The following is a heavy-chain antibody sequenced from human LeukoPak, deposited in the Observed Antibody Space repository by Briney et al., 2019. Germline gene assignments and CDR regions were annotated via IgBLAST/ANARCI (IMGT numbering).Heavy chain of an antibody. CDR1: GGSISSSSYY. CDR2: IYYSGST. V-gene: IGHV4-39*01. CDR3: ARAPNAGGNGAFDI. J-gene: IGHJ3*02. Sequence: TSETLSLTCTVSGGSISSSSYYWGWIRQPPGKGLEWIGSIYYSGSTYYNPSLKSRVTISVDTSKNQFSLKLSSVTAADTAVYYCARAPNAGGNGAFDIWGQGTMVTVSS. D-gene: IGHD4-23*01.